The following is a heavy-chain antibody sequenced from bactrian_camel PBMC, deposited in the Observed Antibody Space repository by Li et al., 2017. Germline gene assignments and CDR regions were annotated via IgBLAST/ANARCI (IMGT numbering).Heavy chain of an antibody. CDR1: GHSRGSNS. CDR3: ATDLMVTTGEYTY. CDR2: IRRSGGET. D-gene: IGHD5*01. Sequence: HVQLVESGGGSVQTGGSLRLSCVVSGHSRGSNSVGWYRLPPGREPAEREGIAAIRRSGGETWYAGSVKGRFAISRDDAKNTVYLQMNSLKTEDSGVYYCATDLMVTTGEYTYWGQGTQVTVS. V-gene: IGHV3-3*01. J-gene: IGHJ4*01.